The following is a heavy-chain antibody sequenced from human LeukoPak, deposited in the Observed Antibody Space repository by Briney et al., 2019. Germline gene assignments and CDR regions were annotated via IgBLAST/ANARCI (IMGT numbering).Heavy chain of an antibody. J-gene: IGHJ4*02. V-gene: IGHV1-2*02. CDR3: ARGRGIRVAALDY. CDR1: GYTFTGYY. CDR2: INPNSGGT. D-gene: IGHD6-19*01. Sequence: GASVKVSCKASGYTFTGYYMHWVRQAPGQGLEWMGWINPNSGGTNYAQKFQGRVTMTRDTSISTAYMELSSLRSEDTAVYYCARGRGIRVAALDYWGQGTLVTVSS.